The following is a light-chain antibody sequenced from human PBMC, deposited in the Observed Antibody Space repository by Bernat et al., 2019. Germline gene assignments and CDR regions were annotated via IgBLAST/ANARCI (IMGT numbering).Light chain of an antibody. CDR2: SNN. J-gene: IGLJ3*02. CDR3: AVWDDSLSGWV. V-gene: IGLV1-47*02. Sequence: QSVLTQPPSASGTPGQRVTIACSGTSSNIGRNFVYWYQQTPGTAPKLLIYSNNQRTSGVPARFSGSKSGTSASLAMSGLRSEDEADYYCAVWDDSLSGWVFGGGTKLTVL. CDR1: SSNIGRNF.